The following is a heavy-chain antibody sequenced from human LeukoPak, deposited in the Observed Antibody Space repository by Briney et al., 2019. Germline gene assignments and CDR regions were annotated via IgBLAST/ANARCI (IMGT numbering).Heavy chain of an antibody. CDR1: GFTFGDYA. J-gene: IGHJ4*02. Sequence: GGSLRLSCTASGFTFGDYAMSWVRQAPGKGLEWVGFIRSKGYGGTTEYAASVKGRYTSSRDHSKSIAYLQMNSLNTEDTAVYYCTRDFETRATSGDYWGQGTLVTVSS. D-gene: IGHD1-26*01. CDR3: TRDFETRATSGDY. CDR2: IRSKGYGGTT. V-gene: IGHV3-49*04.